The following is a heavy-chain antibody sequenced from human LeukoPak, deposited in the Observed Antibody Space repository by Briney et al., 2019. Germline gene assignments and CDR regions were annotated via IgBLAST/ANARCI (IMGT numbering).Heavy chain of an antibody. CDR1: GFTVSSNY. Sequence: GGSLRLSCAASGFTVSSNYMSWVRQAPGKGVEWVSVIYSGGSTYYADSVKGRFTISRDNSKNTLYLQMNSLRAEDTAVYYCARTYYYGSGSSNWGQGTLVTVSS. CDR2: IYSGGST. J-gene: IGHJ4*02. D-gene: IGHD3-10*01. V-gene: IGHV3-66*01. CDR3: ARTYYYGSGSSN.